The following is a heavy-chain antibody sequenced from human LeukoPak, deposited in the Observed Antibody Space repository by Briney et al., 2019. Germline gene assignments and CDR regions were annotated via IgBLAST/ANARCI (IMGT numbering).Heavy chain of an antibody. J-gene: IGHJ4*02. CDR2: ISNSGGDT. V-gene: IGHV3-23*01. D-gene: IGHD3-22*01. CDR3: ARGGYYYDSSGYYYPLGY. Sequence: GGSLRLSCAASGFTFSSYAMSWVRQAPGKGLEWVAAISNSGGDTFYSDSGKGRFTIARDNSKNTLYLQMNSLRAEDTAVYYCARGGYYYDSSGYYYPLGYWGQGTLVTVSS. CDR1: GFTFSSYA.